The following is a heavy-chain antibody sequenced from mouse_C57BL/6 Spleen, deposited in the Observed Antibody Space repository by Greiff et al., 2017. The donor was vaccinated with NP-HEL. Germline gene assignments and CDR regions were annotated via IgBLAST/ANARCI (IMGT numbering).Heavy chain of an antibody. V-gene: IGHV1-22*01. CDR1: GYTFTDYN. CDR3: AKDGYYGSKDY. CDR2: INPNNGGT. Sequence: VQLQQSGPELVKPGASVKMSCKASGYTFTDYNMHWVKQSHGKSLEWIGYINPNNGGTSYNQKFKGKATLTVNKSSSTAYMELRSLTSEDSAVYYCAKDGYYGSKDYWGQGTTLTVSS. J-gene: IGHJ2*01. D-gene: IGHD1-1*01.